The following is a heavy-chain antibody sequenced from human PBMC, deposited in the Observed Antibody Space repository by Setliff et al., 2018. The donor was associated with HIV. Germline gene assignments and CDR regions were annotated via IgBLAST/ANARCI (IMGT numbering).Heavy chain of an antibody. CDR1: GASINSGSHN. CDR2: LHYTGTT. J-gene: IGHJ3*02. Sequence: SETLSLTCTVSGASINSGSHNWGWIRQPPGKGLEWIATLHYTGTTYYNPSLKSRVTISTDTSKNQFSLKLGSVTAADTAVYYCARRIQLRDSSGRSCWTFDIWGQGTMVTVSS. CDR3: ARRIQLRDSSGRSCWTFDI. D-gene: IGHD2-15*01. V-gene: IGHV4-39*01.